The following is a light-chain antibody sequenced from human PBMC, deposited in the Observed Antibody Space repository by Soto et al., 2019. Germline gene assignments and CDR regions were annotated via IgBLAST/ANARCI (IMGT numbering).Light chain of an antibody. CDR1: QGIGDT. Sequence: EVVMLQSTAPLPVSTGEGATLSCRASQGIGDTLAWYQHKPCQTPRLLTYDTATRATGVRTRFSGSRSGADFTLTINGLQSEEFAVYYSQLLINLPLTFAGGTRVDIK. J-gene: IGKJ4*01. V-gene: IGKV3-15*01. CDR2: DTA. CDR3: QLLINLPLT.